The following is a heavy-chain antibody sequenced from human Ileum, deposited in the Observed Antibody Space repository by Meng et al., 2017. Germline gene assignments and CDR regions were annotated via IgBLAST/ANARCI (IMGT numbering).Heavy chain of an antibody. Sequence: QVQPPQVGPGMVKPSQTLPLTCAISGDSVSSNSAAWNWIRQSPSRGLEWLGRTYYRSKWFNEYAVSVKSRITINPDTSENQFSLQLNSVTPEDAAVYHCARGGGSYYHFDYWGQGTLVTVSS. CDR1: GDSVSSNSAA. CDR3: ARGGGSYYHFDY. D-gene: IGHD1-26*01. J-gene: IGHJ4*02. V-gene: IGHV6-1*01. CDR2: TYYRSKWFN.